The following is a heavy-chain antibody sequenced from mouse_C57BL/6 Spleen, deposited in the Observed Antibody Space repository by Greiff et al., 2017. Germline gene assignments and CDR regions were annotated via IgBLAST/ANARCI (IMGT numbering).Heavy chain of an antibody. V-gene: IGHV1-80*01. CDR2: IYPGDGDT. CDR3: ARTYYYGGSRWYFDV. J-gene: IGHJ1*03. Sequence: QVQLQQSGAELVKPGASVKISCKASGYAFSSYWMNWVKQRPGKGLEWIGQIYPGDGDTNYNGKFKGQATLTADKSSSTTYMQLSSLTSEDSAVYCCARTYYYGGSRWYFDVWGTGTTVTVSS. D-gene: IGHD1-1*01. CDR1: GYAFSSYW.